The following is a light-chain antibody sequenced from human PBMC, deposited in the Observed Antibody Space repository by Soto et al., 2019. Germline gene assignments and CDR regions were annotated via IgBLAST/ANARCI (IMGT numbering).Light chain of an antibody. Sequence: EIVMTQSPATLSVSPGERATLSCRASQSVSSNLAWYQQKPGQAPRLLIYGASTRATGIPARFSGSGSGTEFTLTISSLQSEDFAVYYCQQYNKWPPWKFGNGTKADI. V-gene: IGKV3-15*01. J-gene: IGKJ1*01. CDR2: GAS. CDR3: QQYNKWPPWK. CDR1: QSVSSN.